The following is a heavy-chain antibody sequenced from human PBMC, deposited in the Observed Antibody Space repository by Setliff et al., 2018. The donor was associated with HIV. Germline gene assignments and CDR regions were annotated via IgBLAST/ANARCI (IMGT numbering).Heavy chain of an antibody. CDR3: AREAYRLPWIDH. CDR1: GFTFSTSS. V-gene: IGHV3-48*04. CDR2: ISSTSSTI. D-gene: IGHD1-1*01. Sequence: GGSLRLSCAASGFTFSTSSMNWVRQAPGQGLEWVSYISSTSSTISYADFVKGRFTISRDDTKNSLYLQIYSLRAEDTAVDYCAREAYRLPWIDHWGQGTLVTVSS. J-gene: IGHJ4*02.